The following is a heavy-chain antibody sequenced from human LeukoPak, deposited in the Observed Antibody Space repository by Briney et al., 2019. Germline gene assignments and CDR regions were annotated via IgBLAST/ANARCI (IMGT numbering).Heavy chain of an antibody. CDR3: ARDKASPHASDI. J-gene: IGHJ3*02. CDR1: GFTVSSNY. CDR2: IYSGGST. V-gene: IGHV3-53*01. Sequence: GGSLRLSCAGSGFTVSSNYMGWVRQAPGKGLEWVSIIYSGGSTYYADSVKGRFTISRDNSKNTLYLPLNSLRAEDTAVYYCARDKASPHASDIWGQGTMVTVSS.